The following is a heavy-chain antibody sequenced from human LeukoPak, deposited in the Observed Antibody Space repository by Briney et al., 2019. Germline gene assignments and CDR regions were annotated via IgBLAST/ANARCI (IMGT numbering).Heavy chain of an antibody. J-gene: IGHJ6*03. Sequence: GGSLRLSCETSGFTFRTYAMSWVRQAPGKGLEWVSGIGGSGETTEYGDSVKGRFTISRDNSKNTLYLQMNSLRADDSAVYYCAKGEFGYRRNSKHDYYYMDVWGKGTTVTVSS. CDR2: IGGSGETT. V-gene: IGHV3-23*01. CDR3: AKGEFGYRRNSKHDYYYMDV. D-gene: IGHD6-13*01. CDR1: GFTFRTYA.